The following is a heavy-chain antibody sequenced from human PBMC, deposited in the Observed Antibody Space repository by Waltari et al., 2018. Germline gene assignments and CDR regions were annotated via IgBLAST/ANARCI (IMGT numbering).Heavy chain of an antibody. Sequence: QVQLQQSGPGLVKPSQTLSLTCAISGDSVSSNSAAWNWIRQSPSRGLEWLGRTYYRSKWYNDYAVSVKSRITINPDTSKNQFSLQLNSVTPEDTAVYYCARVDCSSTSCYSRAYYYGMDVWGQGTTVTVSS. CDR3: ARVDCSSTSCYSRAYYYGMDV. D-gene: IGHD2-2*01. V-gene: IGHV6-1*01. CDR1: GDSVSSNSAA. J-gene: IGHJ6*02. CDR2: TYYRSKWYN.